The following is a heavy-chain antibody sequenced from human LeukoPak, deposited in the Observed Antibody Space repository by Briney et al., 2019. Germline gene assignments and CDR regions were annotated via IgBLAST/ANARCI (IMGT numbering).Heavy chain of an antibody. D-gene: IGHD4-17*01. Sequence: SETLSLTCTVSGYSISSGYYWGWIRQPPGKGLEWIGSIYHSGSTYYNPSLKSRVTISVDTSKNQFSLKLSSVTAADTAVYYCARFYGDYARYMDVWGKGTTVTISS. CDR2: IYHSGST. CDR3: ARFYGDYARYMDV. J-gene: IGHJ6*03. CDR1: GYSISSGYY. V-gene: IGHV4-38-2*02.